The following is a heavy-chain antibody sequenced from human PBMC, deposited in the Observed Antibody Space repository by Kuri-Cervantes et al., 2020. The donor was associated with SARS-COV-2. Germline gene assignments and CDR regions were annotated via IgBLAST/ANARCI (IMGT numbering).Heavy chain of an antibody. J-gene: IGHJ6*02. D-gene: IGHD5-12*01. CDR2: ISYDGSNK. CDR3: AKAYDPYGMDV. V-gene: IGHV3-30*18. CDR1: GFTFSSYG. Sequence: GGSLRLSCAASGFTFSSYGMPWVRQAPGKGLEWVAVISYDGSNKYYADSVKGRFTISRDNSKNTLYLQMNSLRAEDTAVYYCAKAYDPYGMDVWGQGTTVTVSS.